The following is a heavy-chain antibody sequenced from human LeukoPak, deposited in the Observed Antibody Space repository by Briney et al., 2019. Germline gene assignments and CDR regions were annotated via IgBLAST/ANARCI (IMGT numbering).Heavy chain of an antibody. CDR1: GFTFSRYS. CDR3: ARKTSGSYGYFDY. Sequence: GGSLRLSCEASGFTFSRYSMSWVRQAPGKGLEWVSYISNSGSTIYYADSVKGRFTISRDIAKSSLYLQMNSLRAEDTAVYYCARKTSGSYGYFDYWGQGTLVTVSS. J-gene: IGHJ4*02. CDR2: ISNSGSTI. D-gene: IGHD1-26*01. V-gene: IGHV3-48*01.